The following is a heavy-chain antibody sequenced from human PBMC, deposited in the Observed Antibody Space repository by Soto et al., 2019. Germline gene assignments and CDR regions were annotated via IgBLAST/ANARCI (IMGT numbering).Heavy chain of an antibody. V-gene: IGHV3-30*18. CDR2: TSYDGSNK. CDR3: AKVDGIRVLIDSNYSYYCMVA. Sequence: GGTLRLSCAASGFTFSNYGMHWVRQAPGKGLEWVAVTSYDGSNKYYGDSVKGRFTISRDNSKNTLYLQMSSLRAEDTAVYYCAKVDGIRVLIDSNYSYYCMVALGEGTTVTGS. CDR1: GFTFSNYG. J-gene: IGHJ6*03. D-gene: IGHD3-22*01.